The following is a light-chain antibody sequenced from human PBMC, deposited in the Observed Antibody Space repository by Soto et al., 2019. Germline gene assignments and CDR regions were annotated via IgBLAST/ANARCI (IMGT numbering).Light chain of an antibody. CDR1: NIGSKN. V-gene: IGLV3-9*01. CDR2: RDS. CDR3: QVWDSSTARV. J-gene: IGLJ3*02. Sequence: SYELTQPLSVSVDLGQTARITCGGNNIGSKNVHWYQQKPGQAPVLVIYRDSNRPSGIPERFSGSNSGNTATLTISRAQAGHEADYYCQVWDSSTARVFGGGTKLTVL.